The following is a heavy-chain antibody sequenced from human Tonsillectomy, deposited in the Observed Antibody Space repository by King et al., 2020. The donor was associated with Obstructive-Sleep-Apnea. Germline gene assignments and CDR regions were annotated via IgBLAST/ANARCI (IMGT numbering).Heavy chain of an antibody. Sequence: QLQESGPGLVKPSETLSLTCTVSGGSISSSSYYWGWIRQPPGTGLEWIGSIYYSGSTYYNPSLKSRVTISVDTSKNQFSLKLSSVTAADTAVYYCARSGTTVTTGVDYWGQGTLVTVSS. V-gene: IGHV4-39*07. CDR1: GGSISSSSYY. CDR3: ARSGTTVTTGVDY. CDR2: IYYSGST. J-gene: IGHJ4*02. D-gene: IGHD4-11*01.